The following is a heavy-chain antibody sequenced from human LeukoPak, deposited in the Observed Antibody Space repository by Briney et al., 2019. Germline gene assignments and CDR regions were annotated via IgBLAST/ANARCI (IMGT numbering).Heavy chain of an antibody. J-gene: IGHJ6*02. D-gene: IGHD6-19*01. CDR1: GFPFSGFA. V-gene: IGHV3-30-3*01. CDR3: ARDLSTSSDDYYAMDV. CDR2: FSYDGSNK. Sequence: GGSLRFPWEALGFPFSGFAVHWVGQAPAKGLGWVAVFSYDGSNKYYADSVKGRFTISRDNSKNTLYLQMNSPRAEDTAVYYCARDLSTSSDDYYAMDVWGQGTTVTVSS.